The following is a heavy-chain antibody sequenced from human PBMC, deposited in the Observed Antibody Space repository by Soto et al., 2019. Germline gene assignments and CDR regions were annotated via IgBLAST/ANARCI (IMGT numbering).Heavy chain of an antibody. V-gene: IGHV3-7*01. J-gene: IGHJ6*03. CDR1: GFTFSSYW. Sequence: GGSLRLSCAASGFTFSSYWMSWVRQAPGKGLEWVANIKQDGSEKYYVDSVKGRFTISRDNAKNSLYLQMNSLRAEDTAVYYCAREGGSTDIVVVPAAKNYYYYYMDVWGKGTTVTVSS. CDR2: IKQDGSEK. CDR3: AREGGSTDIVVVPAAKNYYYYYMDV. D-gene: IGHD2-2*01.